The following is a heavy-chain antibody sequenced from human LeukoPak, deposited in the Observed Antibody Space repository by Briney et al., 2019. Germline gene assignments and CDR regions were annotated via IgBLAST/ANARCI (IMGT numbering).Heavy chain of an antibody. CDR2: INHSGST. V-gene: IGHV4-34*01. CDR3: ARHTYARPFDF. J-gene: IGHJ4*02. CDR1: GGSFSGYY. Sequence: PSETLSLTCAVYGGSFSGYYWSWIRQPPGKGLEWIGEINHSGSTNYNPSLKSRVTISVDTSKNQVSLKMTSVTAADTAVYYCARHTYARPFDFWGQGTLVTVAS. D-gene: IGHD6-6*01.